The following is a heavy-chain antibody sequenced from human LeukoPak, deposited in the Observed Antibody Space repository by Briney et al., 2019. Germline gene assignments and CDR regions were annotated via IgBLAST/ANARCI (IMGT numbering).Heavy chain of an antibody. J-gene: IGHJ3*02. Sequence: SETLSLTCAVSGGSISSSNWWSWVRQPPGKGLEWIGEIYHSGSTNYNPSLKSRVTISVDTSKNQFSLKLSSVTAADTAVYYCARHLPNCSGGSCYDTDAFDIWGQGTMVTVSS. CDR3: ARHLPNCSGGSCYDTDAFDI. V-gene: IGHV4-4*02. CDR1: GGSISSSNW. D-gene: IGHD2-15*01. CDR2: IYHSGST.